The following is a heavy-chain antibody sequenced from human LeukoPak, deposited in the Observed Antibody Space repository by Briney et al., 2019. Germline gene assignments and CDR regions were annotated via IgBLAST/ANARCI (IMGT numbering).Heavy chain of an antibody. CDR1: GFTFSNAW. J-gene: IGHJ6*03. CDR2: IKSKTDGGTT. V-gene: IGHV3-15*01. D-gene: IGHD2-2*01. CDR3: ATVGLKVVPAATDMDV. Sequence: GGSLRLSCAASGFTFSNAWMSWVRQAPGKGLEWVGRIKSKTDGGTTDYAAPVKGRFTISRDDSKNTLYLQMNSLKTEDTAVYYCATVGLKVVPAATDMDVWGKGTTVTVSS.